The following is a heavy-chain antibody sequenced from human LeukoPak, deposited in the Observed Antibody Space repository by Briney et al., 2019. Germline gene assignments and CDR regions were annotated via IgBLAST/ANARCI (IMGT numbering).Heavy chain of an antibody. CDR2: IYYSGST. V-gene: IGHV4-39*07. D-gene: IGHD6-13*01. CDR3: ASERFEQQLVRLGY. Sequence: SETLSLTCTVSGGSISSSYYYWGWIRQPPGKGLEWIGSIYYSGSTYYNPSLKSRVTISVDKSKNQFSLKLSSVTAADTAVYYCASERFEQQLVRLGYWGQGALVTVSS. J-gene: IGHJ4*02. CDR1: GGSISSSYYY.